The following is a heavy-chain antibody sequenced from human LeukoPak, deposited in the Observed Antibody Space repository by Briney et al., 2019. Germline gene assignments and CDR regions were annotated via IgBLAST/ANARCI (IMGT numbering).Heavy chain of an antibody. V-gene: IGHV5-51*01. CDR2: IHPGDSHT. CDR1: GYTFTKYW. CDR3: ARQPGMTAKSWYFDL. Sequence: GESLKISCEGSGYTFTKYWIGWVRQLPGKGLEWMGIIHPGDSHTWYSPSCQGQVTISADKSISMAYLQWSSLKASDTAMYFCARQPGMTAKSWYFDLWGRGTLVTVSS. D-gene: IGHD2-2*01. J-gene: IGHJ2*01.